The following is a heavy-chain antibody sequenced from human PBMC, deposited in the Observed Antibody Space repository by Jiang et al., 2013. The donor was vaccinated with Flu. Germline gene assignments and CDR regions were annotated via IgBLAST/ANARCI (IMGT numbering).Heavy chain of an antibody. D-gene: IGHD3-22*01. CDR1: GFTFSSYS. J-gene: IGHJ4*02. CDR3: ARDPDYYDSSGYSGFDY. Sequence: ASGFTFSSYSMNWVRQAPGKGLEWVSSISSSSSYIYYADSVKGRFTISRDNAKNSLYLQMNSLRAEDTAVYYCARDPDYYDSSGYSGFDYWGQGTLVTVSS. V-gene: IGHV3-21*01. CDR2: ISSSSSYI.